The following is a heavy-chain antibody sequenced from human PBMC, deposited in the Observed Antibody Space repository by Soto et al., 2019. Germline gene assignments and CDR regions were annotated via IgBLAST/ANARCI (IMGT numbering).Heavy chain of an antibody. CDR1: GDSVSSNSAA. CDR3: ARGGYSSSWYSSYYYYGMDV. D-gene: IGHD6-13*01. V-gene: IGHV6-1*01. CDR2: TYYRSKWYN. Sequence: QTLSLTCAISGDSVSSNSAAWNWIRQSPSRGLEWLGRTYYRSKWYNDYAVSVKSRITINPDTSKNQFSLQLNSVTPKDTAVYYCARGGYSSSWYSSYYYYGMDVWGQGTTVTVSS. J-gene: IGHJ6*02.